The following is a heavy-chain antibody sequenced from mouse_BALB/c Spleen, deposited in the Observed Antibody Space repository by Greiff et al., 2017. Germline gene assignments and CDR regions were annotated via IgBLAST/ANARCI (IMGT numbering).Heavy chain of an antibody. J-gene: IGHJ1*01. V-gene: IGHV5-6-3*01. Sequence: EVKLVESGGGLVQPGGSLKLSCAASGFTFSSYGMSWVRQTPDKRLELVATINSNGGSTYYPDSVKGRFTISRDNAKNTLYLQMSSLKSEDTAMYYCARGGYEPYWYFDVWGAGTTVTVSS. D-gene: IGHD2-10*02. CDR2: INSNGGST. CDR3: ARGGYEPYWYFDV. CDR1: GFTFSSYG.